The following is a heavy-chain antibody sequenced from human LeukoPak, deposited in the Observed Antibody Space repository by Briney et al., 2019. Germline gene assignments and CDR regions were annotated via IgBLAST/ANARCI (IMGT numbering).Heavy chain of an antibody. D-gene: IGHD3-10*01. CDR2: IKQDGSEK. V-gene: IGHV3-7*04. Sequence: GGSLRLFCAASGFTFSSYWMTWVRQAPGKGLEWVATIKQDGSEKYYVDSVKGRFTISRDNAKNSLYLQMNSLRAEDTAVYYWARVLYGSFDYWGQGTLVTVSS. CDR1: GFTFSSYW. CDR3: ARVLYGSFDY. J-gene: IGHJ4*02.